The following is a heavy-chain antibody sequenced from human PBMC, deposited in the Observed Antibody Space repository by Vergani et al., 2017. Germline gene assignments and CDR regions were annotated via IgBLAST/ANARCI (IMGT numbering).Heavy chain of an antibody. CDR2: IWNDGSNK. J-gene: IGHJ5*01. CDR1: GFTFSSHG. CDR3: ARWGNEKRLDS. D-gene: IGHD1-1*01. Sequence: QVQLVESEGGVVQPGRSLTLSCVASGFTFSSHGMHWVRQAPGKGLEWVAVIWNDGSNKYYGDSVKGRFTISRDNSKNTLDLQMNSLRVEDTAVYYCARWGNEKRLDSWGQGTLVTVSS. V-gene: IGHV3-33*01.